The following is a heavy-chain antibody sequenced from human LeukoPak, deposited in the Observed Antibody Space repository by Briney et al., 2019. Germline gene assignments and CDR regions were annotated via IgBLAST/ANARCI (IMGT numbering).Heavy chain of an antibody. D-gene: IGHD3-10*01. CDR2: ISDPHSGSQT. J-gene: IGHJ4*02. CDR1: GFTFSSYT. V-gene: IGHV3-23*01. Sequence: GGSLRLSCAASGFTFSSYTMNWVRQALGQGLEWVSTISDPHSGSQTHYADSVKGRFTISRDDSQNTVYLQMDSLRTEDTAVYYCTTTAGITMVRGDSDYWGQGTLVTVSS. CDR3: TTTAGITMVRGDSDY.